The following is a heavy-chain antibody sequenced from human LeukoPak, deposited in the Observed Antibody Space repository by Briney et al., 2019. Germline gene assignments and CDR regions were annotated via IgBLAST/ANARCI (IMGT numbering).Heavy chain of an antibody. Sequence: SETLSLTCAVYGGSFSGYYWGWIRQPPGKGVEWIGEINDSGSTNYNPSLKSRVTISVDTSKNQFSLKLSSVTAADTAVYYCASTRFGVVTPWINLMDVWGQGTTVTVSS. V-gene: IGHV4-34*01. CDR2: INDSGST. CDR1: GGSFSGYY. J-gene: IGHJ6*02. CDR3: ASTRFGVVTPWINLMDV. D-gene: IGHD3-3*01.